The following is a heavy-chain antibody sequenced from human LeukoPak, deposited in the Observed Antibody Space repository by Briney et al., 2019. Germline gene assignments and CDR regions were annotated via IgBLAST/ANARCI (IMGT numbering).Heavy chain of an antibody. CDR2: ISYDGSNK. J-gene: IGHJ4*02. CDR3: AKVPGVAVAGYFDY. V-gene: IGHV3-30*18. Sequence: GRSLRLSCAASGFTFSSYGMHWVRQAPGKGLEWVAVISYDGSNKYYADSVKGRFTISRDNSKNTLYLQMNSLRAEDTAVYYCAKVPGVAVAGYFDYWGQGTLVTVSS. CDR1: GFTFSSYG. D-gene: IGHD6-19*01.